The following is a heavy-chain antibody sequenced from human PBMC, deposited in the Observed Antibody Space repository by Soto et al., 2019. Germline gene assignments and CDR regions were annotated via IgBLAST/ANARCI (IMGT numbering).Heavy chain of an antibody. D-gene: IGHD3-3*01. Sequence: QVQLVQSGADVKKPGASVTVSCKASGYTFTTYEINWVRQATGQGLEWMGRMNPNDGNTGYAQKFQGRVTMTSNTSVTTAYMELSGLRSKDTAVYYCARGPRESGERLLFDYWGQGALATVSS. CDR2: MNPNDGNT. CDR1: GYTFTTYE. CDR3: ARGPRESGERLLFDY. V-gene: IGHV1-8*01. J-gene: IGHJ4*02.